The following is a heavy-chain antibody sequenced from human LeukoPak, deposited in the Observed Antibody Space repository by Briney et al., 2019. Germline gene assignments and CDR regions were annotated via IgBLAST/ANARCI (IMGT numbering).Heavy chain of an antibody. CDR3: ARHNSYCSGGSCYSNWFDP. V-gene: IGHV4-59*08. CDR1: GGSISSYY. Sequence: SETLSLTCTVSGGSISSYYWSWFRQPPGKGLEWIGYIYYSGSTNYNPSLKSRVTISVDTSKNQFSLKLSSVTAADTAVYYCARHNSYCSGGSCYSNWFDPWGQGTLVTVSS. CDR2: IYYSGST. J-gene: IGHJ5*02. D-gene: IGHD2-15*01.